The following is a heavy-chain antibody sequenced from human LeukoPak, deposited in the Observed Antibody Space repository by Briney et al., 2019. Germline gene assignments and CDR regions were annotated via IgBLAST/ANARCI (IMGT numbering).Heavy chain of an antibody. D-gene: IGHD1-26*01. CDR3: ARDPAPYTGSYFDY. V-gene: IGHV1-2*02. J-gene: IGHJ4*02. CDR2: INPNSGDT. CDR1: GYTFTAYF. Sequence: ASVKVSCKASGYTFTAYFIHWVRQAPGQGLEWMGWINPNSGDTHYAQKFQGRVFMTRDTSISTGYMELSRLTSDDTAVYYCARDPAPYTGSYFDYWGQGTLVTVSS.